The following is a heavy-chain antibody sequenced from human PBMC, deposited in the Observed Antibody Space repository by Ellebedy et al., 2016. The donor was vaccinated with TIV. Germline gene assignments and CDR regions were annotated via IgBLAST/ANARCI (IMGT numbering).Heavy chain of an antibody. CDR1: GGSISSYY. D-gene: IGHD2-2*01. CDR2: IYYSGST. Sequence: SETLSLTXTVSGGSISSYYWSWIRQPPGKGLEWIGYIYYSGSTNYNPSLKSRVTISVDTSKNQFSLKLSSVTAADTAVYYCAHSFVNSTSWAGGMDVWGQGTTVTVSS. V-gene: IGHV4-59*01. CDR3: AHSFVNSTSWAGGMDV. J-gene: IGHJ6*02.